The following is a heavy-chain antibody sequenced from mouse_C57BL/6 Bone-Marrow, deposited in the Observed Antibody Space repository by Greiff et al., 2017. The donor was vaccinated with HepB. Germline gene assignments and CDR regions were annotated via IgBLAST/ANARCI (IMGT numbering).Heavy chain of an antibody. D-gene: IGHD2-5*01. V-gene: IGHV1-81*01. CDR1: GYTFTSYG. J-gene: IGHJ2*01. CDR3: AREEAYYSNYDY. Sequence: VQLQQSGAELARPGASVKLSCKASGYTFTSYGISWVKQRTGQGLEWIGEIYPRSGNTYYNEKFNGKATLTADKSSSTAYMELRSLTSEDSAVYFCAREEAYYSNYDYWGQGTTLTVSS. CDR2: IYPRSGNT.